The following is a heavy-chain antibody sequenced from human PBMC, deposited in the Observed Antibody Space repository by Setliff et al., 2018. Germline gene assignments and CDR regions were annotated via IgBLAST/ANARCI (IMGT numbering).Heavy chain of an antibody. V-gene: IGHV3-23*01. Sequence: PGGSLRLSCEASGFIFKNHALTWVRQVPGKGLEWVSAVSGGGDYTYYADSVKGRFTISRDNSKNTVYLHIKSLRADDTAVYFCSKAALDLELDSWGQGTLVTVSP. CDR1: GFIFKNHA. D-gene: IGHD1-1*01. CDR2: VSGGGDYT. CDR3: SKAALDLELDS. J-gene: IGHJ4*02.